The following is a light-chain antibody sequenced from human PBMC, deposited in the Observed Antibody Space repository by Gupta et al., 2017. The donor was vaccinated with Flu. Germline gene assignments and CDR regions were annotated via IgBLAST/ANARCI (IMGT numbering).Light chain of an antibody. Sequence: EIVLTQSPATLSLSPGERATLSCRASQSVSSYLAWHQQKPGQAPRLLIYDASNRATGIPARFSGSGSGTDFTLTISSLEPEDFAVYYCQQRSNWPPIFTFGPGTKVDIK. V-gene: IGKV3-11*01. CDR2: DAS. J-gene: IGKJ3*01. CDR1: QSVSSY. CDR3: QQRSNWPPIFT.